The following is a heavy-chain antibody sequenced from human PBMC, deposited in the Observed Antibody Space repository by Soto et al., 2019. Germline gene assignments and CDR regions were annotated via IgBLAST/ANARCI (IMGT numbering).Heavy chain of an antibody. Sequence: RASVKVSCKASGGTFSSYAISWVRQAPGQGLEWMGGIIPIFGTANYAQKFQGRVAITADESTSTAYMELSSLRSEDTAVYYCARPPRGQLALLCYGMDVWGQGTTVTVPS. D-gene: IGHD6-13*01. CDR3: ARPPRGQLALLCYGMDV. CDR2: IIPIFGTA. J-gene: IGHJ6*02. V-gene: IGHV1-69*13. CDR1: GGTFSSYA.